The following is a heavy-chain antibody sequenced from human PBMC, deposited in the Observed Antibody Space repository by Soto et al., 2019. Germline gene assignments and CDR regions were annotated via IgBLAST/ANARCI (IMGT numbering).Heavy chain of an antibody. J-gene: IGHJ4*01. CDR3: XXXPLPAMARXXXXXXY. D-gene: IGHD5-18*01. Sequence: EVQLVESGGGLVTPGGSLRLSCVASGFTFNNVWMTWVRQAPGKGLEWVGHIKGETDGGTTDYAAPVKGRFTISRDDSKXXXXXXXXXLKTEXXXXXXXXXXPLPAMARXXXXXXYWG. V-gene: IGHV3-15*01. CDR2: IKGETDGGTT. CDR1: GFTFNNVW.